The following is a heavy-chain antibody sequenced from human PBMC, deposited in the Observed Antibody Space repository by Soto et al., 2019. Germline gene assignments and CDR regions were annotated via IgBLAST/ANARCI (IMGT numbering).Heavy chain of an antibody. V-gene: IGHV3-53*02. CDR3: ARELGYGSGEGLLNYYYYGMDV. CDR1: GFTVSSNY. D-gene: IGHD3-10*01. Sequence: EVQLVETGGGLIQPGGSLRLSCAASGFTVSSNYMSWVRQAPGKGLEWVSVIYSGGSTYYADSVKGRFTISRDNSKNTLYLQMNSLRAEDTAVYYCARELGYGSGEGLLNYYYYGMDVWGQGTTVTVSS. CDR2: IYSGGST. J-gene: IGHJ6*02.